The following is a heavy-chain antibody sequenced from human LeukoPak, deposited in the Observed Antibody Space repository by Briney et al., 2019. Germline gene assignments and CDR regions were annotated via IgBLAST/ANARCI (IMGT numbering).Heavy chain of an antibody. V-gene: IGHV3-53*01. Sequence: PGGSLRLSCAAPGFTVSSNYMSWVRQAPGKGLEWVSIIYSGGSTFYADSVKGRFTISRDNSKNTLYLQMNSLRAEDTAVYYCARGGSYLSAFDNWGQGTMVTVSS. CDR3: ARGGSYLSAFDN. D-gene: IGHD1-26*01. J-gene: IGHJ3*02. CDR1: GFTVSSNY. CDR2: IYSGGST.